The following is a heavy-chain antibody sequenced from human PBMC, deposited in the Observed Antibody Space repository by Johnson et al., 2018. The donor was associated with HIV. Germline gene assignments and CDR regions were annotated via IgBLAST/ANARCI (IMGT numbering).Heavy chain of an antibody. CDR2: ISSSGSTI. CDR1: GFTFSDYY. J-gene: IGHJ3*02. V-gene: IGHV3-11*04. D-gene: IGHD3-10*01. Sequence: QMQLVESGGGLVKPGGSLRLSCAASGFTFSDYYMSWIRQAPGKGLEWVSYISSSGSTIYYADSVKGRFTISRDNSKKTLSLQMNSLRPEDTAVYYCAKSSSATYYGDAFDMRGQGTMVTVSS. CDR3: AKSSSATYYGDAFDM.